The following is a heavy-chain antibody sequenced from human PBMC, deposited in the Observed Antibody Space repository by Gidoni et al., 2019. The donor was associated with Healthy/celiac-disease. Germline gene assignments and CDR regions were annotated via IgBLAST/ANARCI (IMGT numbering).Heavy chain of an antibody. Sequence: QLQLQESGPGLVKPSETLSLTCTVSGGSISSSSYYWGWIRQPPGKGLEWIGSIYYSGSTYYNPSLKSRVTISVDTSKNQFSLKLSSVTAADTAVYYCARVGSYGYVFDYWGQGTLVTVSS. J-gene: IGHJ4*02. CDR2: IYYSGST. CDR3: ARVGSYGYVFDY. D-gene: IGHD5-18*01. V-gene: IGHV4-39*01. CDR1: GGSISSSSYY.